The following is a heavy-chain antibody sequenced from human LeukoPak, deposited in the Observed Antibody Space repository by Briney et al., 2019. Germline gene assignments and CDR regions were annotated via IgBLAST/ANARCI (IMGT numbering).Heavy chain of an antibody. D-gene: IGHD3-22*01. J-gene: IGHJ5*02. CDR2: TNPNSGGT. Sequence: ASSVTVSCKPSGYTFTGYYMHWLRQAPGQGLTWMGWTNPNSGGTSEAQKFQGRVTMTRDTSISTAYMELSRLRSDDTAVYYCARDPINYYDSSGRGRGWFDPWGQGTLGTVS. CDR3: ARDPINYYDSSGRGRGWFDP. V-gene: IGHV1-2*02. CDR1: GYTFTGYY.